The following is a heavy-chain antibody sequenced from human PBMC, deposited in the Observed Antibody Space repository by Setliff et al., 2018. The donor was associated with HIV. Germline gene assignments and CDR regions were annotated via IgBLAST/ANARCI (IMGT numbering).Heavy chain of an antibody. CDR1: GGSISSYY. J-gene: IGHJ4*02. CDR2: LFYSGST. D-gene: IGHD3-22*01. Sequence: SETLSLTCTVSGGSISSYYWSWIRQPPGKGLEWIGSLFYSGSTYYNPSLKGRVTISVDTSKNQFSLKLSSVTAADTAVYFCARLRITMIMMLNYFDYWGQGTLVTVS. V-gene: IGHV4-59*05. CDR3: ARLRITMIMMLNYFDY.